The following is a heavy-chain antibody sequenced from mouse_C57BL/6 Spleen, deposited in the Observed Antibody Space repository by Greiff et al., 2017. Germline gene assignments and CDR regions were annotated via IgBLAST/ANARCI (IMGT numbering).Heavy chain of an antibody. CDR1: GFTFSSYA. CDR2: ISDSGSYT. J-gene: IGHJ3*01. Sequence: EVKLVESGGGLVKPGGSLKLSCAASGFTFSSYAMSWVRQTPEKRLEWVATISDSGSYTYYPDNVKGRVTISRDNAKNNRYLQMSNLTSEDTAMYYCGRDLYYEADWGQGTLVTVSA. CDR3: GRDLYYEAD. D-gene: IGHD1-1*01. V-gene: IGHV5-4*01.